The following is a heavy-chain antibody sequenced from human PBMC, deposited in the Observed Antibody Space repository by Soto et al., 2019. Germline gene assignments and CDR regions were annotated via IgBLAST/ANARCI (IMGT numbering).Heavy chain of an antibody. D-gene: IGHD3-22*01. Sequence: PSETLSLTCTVSGGSISGYYWSWIRQPPGKGLEWIGYIYYSGNTNYNPSLKSRVTISVDTSKNQFSLKVSSVTAADTAVYYCARLIGRDWFDPWGQGTLVTVS. CDR2: IYYSGNT. V-gene: IGHV4-59*08. J-gene: IGHJ5*02. CDR1: GGSISGYY. CDR3: ARLIGRDWFDP.